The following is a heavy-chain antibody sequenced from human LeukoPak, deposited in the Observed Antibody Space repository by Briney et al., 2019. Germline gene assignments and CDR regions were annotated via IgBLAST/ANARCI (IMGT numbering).Heavy chain of an antibody. CDR3: ARDHVLAQWLNGYNWFDP. J-gene: IGHJ5*02. Sequence: ASVKASCKASGGTFSSYAISWVRQAPGQGLEWMGGIIPIFGTANYAQKFQGRVTITADESTSTAYMELSSLRSEDTAVYYCARDHVLAQWLNGYNWFDPWGQGTLVTVSS. D-gene: IGHD6-19*01. V-gene: IGHV1-69*13. CDR2: IIPIFGTA. CDR1: GGTFSSYA.